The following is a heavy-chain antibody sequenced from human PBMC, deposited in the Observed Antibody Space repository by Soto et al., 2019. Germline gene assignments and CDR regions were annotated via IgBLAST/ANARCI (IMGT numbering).Heavy chain of an antibody. CDR2: INSDGSST. CDR3: ARAVGIVGATEYFQH. J-gene: IGHJ1*01. CDR1: GFTFSGYW. Sequence: EVQLVESGGGLVQPGGSLRLSCAASGFTFSGYWMHWVRQAPGKGLVWVSRINSDGSSTSYADSVKGRFTISRDNAKNTLYLQMNSLRAEDTAVYYCARAVGIVGATEYFQHWGQGTLVTVSS. D-gene: IGHD1-26*01. V-gene: IGHV3-74*01.